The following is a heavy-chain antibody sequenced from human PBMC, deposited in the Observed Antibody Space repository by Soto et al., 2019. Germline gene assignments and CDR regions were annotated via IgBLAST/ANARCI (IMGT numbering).Heavy chain of an antibody. CDR1: GGSFSGYY. J-gene: IGHJ4*02. V-gene: IGHV4-34*01. Sequence: SETLSLTCAVYGGSFSGYYWSWIRQPPGKGLEWIGEINHSGSTNYNPSLKSRVTISVDTSKNQFSLKLSSVTAADTAVYYCARGRWSYRSGSYSIFDYWGQGTLVTVSS. CDR2: INHSGST. D-gene: IGHD1-26*01. CDR3: ARGRWSYRSGSYSIFDY.